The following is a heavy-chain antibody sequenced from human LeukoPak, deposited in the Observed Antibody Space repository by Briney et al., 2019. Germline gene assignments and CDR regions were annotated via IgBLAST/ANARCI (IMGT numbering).Heavy chain of an antibody. CDR2: IYYSGST. Sequence: SETLSLTCTASGGSISSSSYYWGWIRQPPGKGLEWIGSIYYSGSTYYNPSLKSRVTISVDTSKNQFSLKLSSVTAADTAVYYCARDQGGSSVLDYWGQGTLVTVSS. J-gene: IGHJ4*02. CDR3: ARDQGGSSVLDY. D-gene: IGHD1-26*01. CDR1: GGSISSSSYY. V-gene: IGHV4-39*07.